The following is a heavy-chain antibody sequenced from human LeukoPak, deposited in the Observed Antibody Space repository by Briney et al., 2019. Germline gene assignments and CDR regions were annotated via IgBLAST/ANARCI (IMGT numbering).Heavy chain of an antibody. CDR2: IYYSGST. V-gene: IGHV4-59*01. CDR1: GGSISSYY. Sequence: SETLSLTCTVSGGSISSYYWSWIRQPPGKGLEWIGYIYYSGSTNYNPSLKSRVTISVDTSKNQFSLKLSSVTAADTAVYYCARSPYDYVWGSYRSHFDYWGQGTLVTVSS. J-gene: IGHJ4*02. D-gene: IGHD3-16*02. CDR3: ARSPYDYVWGSYRSHFDY.